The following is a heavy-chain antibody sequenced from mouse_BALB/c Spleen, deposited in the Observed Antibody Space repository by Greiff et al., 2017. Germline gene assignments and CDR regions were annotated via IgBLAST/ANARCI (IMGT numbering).Heavy chain of an antibody. CDR3: ARRNCLDY. V-gene: IGHV5-6-5*01. Sequence: EVQGVESGGGLVKPGGSLKLSCAASGFTFSSYAMSWVRQTLEKRLEWVASISSGGSTYYPDSVKGRFTISRDNARNILYLQMSSLRSEDTAMYYCARRNCLDYWGQGTTLTVSS. CDR2: ISSGGST. J-gene: IGHJ2*01. CDR1: GFTFSSYA.